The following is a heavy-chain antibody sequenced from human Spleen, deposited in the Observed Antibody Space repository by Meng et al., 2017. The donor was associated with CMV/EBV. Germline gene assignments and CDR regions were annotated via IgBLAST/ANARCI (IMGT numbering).Heavy chain of an antibody. CDR3: ARITMIVVANYYFDY. CDR2: IYYSGST. V-gene: IGHV4-59*01. Sequence: SETLSLTCTVSGGSISSYYWSWIRQPPGKGLEWIGYIYYSGSTNYNPSLKSRVTISVDTSKNQFSLKLSSVTAADTAVYYCARITMIVVANYYFDYWGQGTLVTVSS. CDR1: GGSISSYY. J-gene: IGHJ4*02. D-gene: IGHD3-22*01.